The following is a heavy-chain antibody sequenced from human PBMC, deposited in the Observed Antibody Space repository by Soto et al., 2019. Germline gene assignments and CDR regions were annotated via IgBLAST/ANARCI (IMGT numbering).Heavy chain of an antibody. D-gene: IGHD7-27*01. J-gene: IGHJ6*02. V-gene: IGHV4-34*01. Sequence: SETLSLTCAVYGGSFSGYYWSWIRQPPGKGLEWIGEINHSGSTNYNPSLKSRVTISVDTSKNQFSLKLSSVTAADTAVYYCARGRTGDRHNYGMDGWGQGTTVTVAS. CDR1: GGSFSGYY. CDR3: ARGRTGDRHNYGMDG. CDR2: INHSGST.